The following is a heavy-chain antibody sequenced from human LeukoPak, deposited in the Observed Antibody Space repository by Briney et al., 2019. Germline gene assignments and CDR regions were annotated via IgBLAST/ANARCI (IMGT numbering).Heavy chain of an antibody. CDR2: ISSSGTNK. Sequence: GGSLRLSCAASGFTFSIYSMNWVRQAPGKGLEWVSSISSSGTNKYYADSVKGRFTISRDSVKNSLYLQMNSLRAEDTAVYYCASGSYDTRRYDYWGQGILVTVTS. J-gene: IGHJ4*02. V-gene: IGHV3-21*06. CDR1: GFTFSIYS. CDR3: ASGSYDTRRYDY. D-gene: IGHD1-26*01.